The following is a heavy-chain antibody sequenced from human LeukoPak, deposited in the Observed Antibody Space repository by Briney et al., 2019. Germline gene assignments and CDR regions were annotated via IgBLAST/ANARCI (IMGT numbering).Heavy chain of an antibody. J-gene: IGHJ4*02. CDR2: IRSKAYGGTT. CDR3: TRARITIFGVVDY. V-gene: IGHV3-49*03. Sequence: PGGSLRLSCTASGFTFGDYAMRWLRQAPGKGLEWVGFIRSKAYGGTTEYAASVKGRFTISRDDSKSIAYLQMNSLKTEDTAVYYCTRARITIFGVVDYWGQGTLVTVSS. CDR1: GFTFGDYA. D-gene: IGHD3-3*01.